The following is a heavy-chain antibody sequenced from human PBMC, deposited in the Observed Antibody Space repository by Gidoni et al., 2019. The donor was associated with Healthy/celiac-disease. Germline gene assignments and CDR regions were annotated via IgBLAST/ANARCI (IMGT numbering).Heavy chain of an antibody. J-gene: IGHJ3*02. D-gene: IGHD6-19*01. CDR3: ARAPKYSIAVAGIDIFLPFDI. CDR2: ISSSSSYI. V-gene: IGHV3-21*01. CDR1: GFTFSRYS. Sequence: EVQLVESGGGLVKPGGSLRLSCAASGFTFSRYSMTWVRQAPGKGLEWVSSISSSSSYIYYADSVKGRFTISRDNAKNSLYLQMNSLRAEDTAVYYCARAPKYSIAVAGIDIFLPFDIWGQGTMVTVFS.